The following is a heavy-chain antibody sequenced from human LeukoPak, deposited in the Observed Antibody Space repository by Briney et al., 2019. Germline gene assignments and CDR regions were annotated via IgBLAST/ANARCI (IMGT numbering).Heavy chain of an antibody. D-gene: IGHD6-13*01. CDR1: GYSFTGYY. J-gene: IGHJ4*02. CDR3: ARDRGSSWYFGY. Sequence: ASVKVSCKTSGYSFTGYYMHWVRQAPGQGLEWMGWINPNTGDTNYAQKFQGRVAMTRDTSITTAYMELTRLTSDDTAVYYCARDRGSSWYFGYWGQGTLVTASS. CDR2: INPNTGDT. V-gene: IGHV1-2*02.